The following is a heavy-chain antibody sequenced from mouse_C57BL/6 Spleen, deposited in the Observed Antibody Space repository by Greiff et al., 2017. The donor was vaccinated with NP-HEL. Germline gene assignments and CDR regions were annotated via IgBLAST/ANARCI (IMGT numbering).Heavy chain of an antibody. J-gene: IGHJ1*03. V-gene: IGHV1-42*01. Sequence: VQLQQSGPELVKPGASVKISCKASGYSFTGYYMNWVKQSPEKSLEWIGEINPSTGGTTYNQKFKAKATLTVDKSSSTAYMQLKSLTSEDSAVYYCAREEEGRYFDVWGTGTTVTVSS. CDR2: INPSTGGT. CDR1: GYSFTGYY. CDR3: AREEEGRYFDV.